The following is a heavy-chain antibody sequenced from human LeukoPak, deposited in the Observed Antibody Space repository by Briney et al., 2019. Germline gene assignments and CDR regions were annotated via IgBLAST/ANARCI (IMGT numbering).Heavy chain of an antibody. Sequence: GGSLRLSCAASGFTFSSYAMHWVRQAPGKGLEWVAVISYDGSNKYYADSVKGRFTISRDNSKNTLYLQMNSLRAEDTAVYYCAKDQPVVVPAFDIWGQGTMVTVSS. D-gene: IGHD2-15*01. V-gene: IGHV3-30-3*01. CDR1: GFTFSSYA. CDR2: ISYDGSNK. J-gene: IGHJ3*02. CDR3: AKDQPVVVPAFDI.